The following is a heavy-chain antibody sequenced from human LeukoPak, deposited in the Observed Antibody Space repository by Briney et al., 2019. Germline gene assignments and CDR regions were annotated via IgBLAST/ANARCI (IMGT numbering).Heavy chain of an antibody. Sequence: GASVKVSCKASGYTFTSYGISWVRQAPGQGLEWMGWISAYNGNTNYAQKLQGRVTMTTDPSTSTGYMELRSLRSDDTAVYYCARVGEGGYDYYYYYYMDVWGKGTTVTVSS. J-gene: IGHJ6*03. CDR1: GYTFTSYG. V-gene: IGHV1-18*01. CDR2: ISAYNGNT. CDR3: ARVGEGGYDYYYYYYMDV. D-gene: IGHD3-16*01.